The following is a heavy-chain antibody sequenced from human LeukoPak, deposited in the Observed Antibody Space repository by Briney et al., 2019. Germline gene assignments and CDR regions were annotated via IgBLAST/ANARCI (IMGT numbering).Heavy chain of an antibody. V-gene: IGHV1-8*01. Sequence: GASVKVSCKASGYTFTNYDINWVRQATGQGLEWMGWMNPNSGNTGYAQKFQGRVTMTRNTSISTAYMELSSLRSEGAAVYYCARGITIFGVVTLDYWGQGTLVTVSS. CDR3: ARGITIFGVVTLDY. CDR1: GYTFTNYD. CDR2: MNPNSGNT. D-gene: IGHD3-3*01. J-gene: IGHJ4*02.